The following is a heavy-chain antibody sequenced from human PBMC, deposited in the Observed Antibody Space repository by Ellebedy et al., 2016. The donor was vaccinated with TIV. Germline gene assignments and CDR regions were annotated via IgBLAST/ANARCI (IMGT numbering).Heavy chain of an antibody. D-gene: IGHD2-8*02. V-gene: IGHV1-8*01. CDR2: MNPNSGNT. Sequence: ASVKVSCXASGYTFTSYDINWVRQATGQGLEWMGWMNPNSGNTGYAQKFQGRVTMTRDTSISTAYMELSRLTSDDTAVYYCARGGPLVSTPVGYWGQGTLVTVSS. J-gene: IGHJ4*02. CDR1: GYTFTSYD. CDR3: ARGGPLVSTPVGY.